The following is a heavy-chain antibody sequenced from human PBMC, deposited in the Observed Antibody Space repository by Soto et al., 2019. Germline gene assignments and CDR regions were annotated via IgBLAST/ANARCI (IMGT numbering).Heavy chain of an antibody. V-gene: IGHV4-39*02. CDR1: GGSSSSTTYY. Sequence: SETLSLTCTVSGGSSSSTTYYWGWIRQSPGKGLEWIGNIYSGGNTYYNPSLKSRVTISVDTSKSHLSLQLISVTAADTAVYYCAGLSYESRGYFNAYWGQGTLVTVSS. CDR2: IYSGGNT. D-gene: IGHD3-22*01. CDR3: AGLSYESRGYFNAY. J-gene: IGHJ4*02.